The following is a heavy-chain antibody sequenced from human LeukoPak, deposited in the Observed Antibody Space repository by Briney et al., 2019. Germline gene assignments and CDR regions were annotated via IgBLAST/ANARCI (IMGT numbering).Heavy chain of an antibody. CDR2: IYSGGST. V-gene: IGHV3-53*01. CDR3: VTTWGAHYWYFDL. D-gene: IGHD1-26*01. CDR1: GFTVSSNY. J-gene: IGHJ2*01. Sequence: GGSLRLSCAASGFTVSSNYMSWVRQAPGKGLEWVSVIYSGGSTYYADSMKGRFTISRDNAKNSLYLQMNSLRAEDTAVYYCVTTWGAHYWYFDLWGRGALVTVSS.